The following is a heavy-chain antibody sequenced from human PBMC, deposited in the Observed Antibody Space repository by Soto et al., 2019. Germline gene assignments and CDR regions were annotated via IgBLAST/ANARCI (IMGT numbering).Heavy chain of an antibody. D-gene: IGHD1-26*01. CDR1: GGSIRNGDYY. CDR2: VYYSGTT. V-gene: IGHV4-30-4*01. Sequence: SETLSLTCTVSGGSIRNGDYYWGWIRQPPGKGLEWIGYVYYSGTTYSHPSLNSRVSISVDTSENQFSLRLTSVTAGDTAVYYCVTVNLVGAAYYFDYWGPGTLVTVSS. J-gene: IGHJ4*02. CDR3: VTVNLVGAAYYFDY.